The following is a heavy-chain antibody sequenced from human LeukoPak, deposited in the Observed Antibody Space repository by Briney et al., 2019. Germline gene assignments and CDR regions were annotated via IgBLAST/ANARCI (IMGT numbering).Heavy chain of an antibody. CDR3: VREGLRIVFDY. CDR1: GYTFTSYY. V-gene: IGHV1-46*01. D-gene: IGHD1-26*01. J-gene: IGHJ4*02. Sequence: ASVTVSCKASGYTFTSYYVHWVRQAPGQGPEWMGLINPSTGDTIYAQKFQGRVTLTRDTSTSTVYLELSSLRSEDTAVYFCVREGLRIVFDYWGQGTLVTVSS. CDR2: INPSTGDT.